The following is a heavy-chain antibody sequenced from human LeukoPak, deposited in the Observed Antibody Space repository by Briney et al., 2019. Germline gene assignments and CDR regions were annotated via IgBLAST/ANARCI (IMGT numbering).Heavy chain of an antibody. J-gene: IGHJ4*02. D-gene: IGHD6-19*01. CDR2: ISSGNSYI. V-gene: IGHV3-21*01. CDR1: GFTFSRYS. Sequence: PGGSLRLSCAASGFTFSRYSMNWVRQAPGKGLEWVSSISSGNSYIYYVESVKGRFTISRDNAKNSLYLHMNSLGAEDTAMYYCARNIDTSDWNPWGYWGQGTLVTVSS. CDR3: ARNIDTSDWNPWGY.